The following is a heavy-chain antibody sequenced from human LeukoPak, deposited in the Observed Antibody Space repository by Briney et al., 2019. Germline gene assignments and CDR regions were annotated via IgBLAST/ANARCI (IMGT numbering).Heavy chain of an antibody. CDR2: IWYDGSNK. D-gene: IGHD3-10*01. CDR1: GFTFSSYS. J-gene: IGHJ4*02. CDR3: ARDLVHGSNYDY. Sequence: GGPLRLSCAASGFTFSSYSMHWVRQAPGKGLEWVAVIWYDGSNKYYADSVKGRFTISRDNSKNTLYLQMNSLRAEDTAVYYCARDLVHGSNYDYWGQGTLVTVSS. V-gene: IGHV3-33*01.